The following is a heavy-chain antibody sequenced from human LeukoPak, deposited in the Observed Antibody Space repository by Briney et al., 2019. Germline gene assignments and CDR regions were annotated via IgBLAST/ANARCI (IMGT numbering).Heavy chain of an antibody. V-gene: IGHV1-8*01. Sequence: ASVKVSCKASGYTFTSFDINWVRQATGQGLEWMGWMNYNSGNTGYAQKFQGRVIMTRNISISTAYMELSSLRSEDSAVYYCARGRLNGNVDFWGQGTPVTVSS. D-gene: IGHD1-20*01. CDR1: GYTFTSFD. CDR3: ARGRLNGNVDF. J-gene: IGHJ4*02. CDR2: MNYNSGNT.